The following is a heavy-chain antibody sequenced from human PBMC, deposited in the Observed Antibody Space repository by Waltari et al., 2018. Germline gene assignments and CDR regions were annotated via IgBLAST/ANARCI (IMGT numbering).Heavy chain of an antibody. CDR1: GFTFDDYA. D-gene: IGHD3-16*02. Sequence: EVQLVESGGGLVQPGRSLRLSCAASGFTFDDYAMHWVRQAPGKGLEWVSGISWNSGSIGYADSVKGRFTIPRDNAKNSLYLQMNSLRAEDMALYYCAKGVRGELSGPGDLGMDVWGQGTTVTVSS. J-gene: IGHJ6*02. CDR3: AKGVRGELSGPGDLGMDV. CDR2: ISWNSGSI. V-gene: IGHV3-9*03.